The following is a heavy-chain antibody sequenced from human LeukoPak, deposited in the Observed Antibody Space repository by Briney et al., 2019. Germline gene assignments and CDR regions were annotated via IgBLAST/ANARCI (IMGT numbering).Heavy chain of an antibody. Sequence: GGSLRLSCAASGFTFSSYAMHWVRQAPGKGLEWVAVISYDGRNKHYADSVKGRFTISRDNSKNTLYLQMSSLRAEDTAVYYCVKDKYRGYDSPFDYWGQGTLVTVSS. CDR2: ISYDGRNK. V-gene: IGHV3-30*14. CDR1: GFTFSSYA. D-gene: IGHD5-12*01. CDR3: VKDKYRGYDSPFDY. J-gene: IGHJ4*02.